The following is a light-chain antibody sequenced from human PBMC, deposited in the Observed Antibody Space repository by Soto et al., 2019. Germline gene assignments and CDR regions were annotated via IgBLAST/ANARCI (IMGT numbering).Light chain of an antibody. CDR3: SSYTGSSIYV. CDR1: SSDVGGYNY. V-gene: IGLV2-14*01. CDR2: EVS. J-gene: IGLJ1*01. Sequence: ALTQPASVSGSPGQSITISCTGTSSDVGGYNYVSWYQQHPGKAPKLMIYEVSNRPSGVSNRFSGSKSGNTASLTISGLQAEDEADYYCSSYTGSSIYVFGTGTKVTVL.